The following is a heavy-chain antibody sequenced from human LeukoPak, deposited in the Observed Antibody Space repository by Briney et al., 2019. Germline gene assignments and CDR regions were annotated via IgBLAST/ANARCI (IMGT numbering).Heavy chain of an antibody. CDR2: ISYDGSNK. V-gene: IGHV3-30-3*01. J-gene: IGHJ4*02. D-gene: IGHD6-19*01. CDR3: AREQAEIYYFDY. Sequence: PGGSLRLSCSASGFTFSTYWMSWVRQAPGKGLEWVAVISYDGSNKYYADSVKGRFTISRDNSKNTLYLQMNSLRAEDTAVYYCAREQAEIYYFDYWGQGTLVTVSS. CDR1: GFTFSTYW.